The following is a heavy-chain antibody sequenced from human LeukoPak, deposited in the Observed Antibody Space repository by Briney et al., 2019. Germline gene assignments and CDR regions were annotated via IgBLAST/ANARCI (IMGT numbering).Heavy chain of an antibody. J-gene: IGHJ4*02. V-gene: IGHV1-2*02. D-gene: IGHD2/OR15-2a*01. Sequence: ASVKVSCKSSGFTFTDHYIHWVRQGPGQGLEWMGYIGPHSTFTSSPQEFQGRVTMTRDASMSTAYMELTRLTSDDTAVYYCVREGEGPLSKDFDYWGQGTLVTVSP. CDR2: IGPHSTFT. CDR3: VREGEGPLSKDFDY. CDR1: GFTFTDHY.